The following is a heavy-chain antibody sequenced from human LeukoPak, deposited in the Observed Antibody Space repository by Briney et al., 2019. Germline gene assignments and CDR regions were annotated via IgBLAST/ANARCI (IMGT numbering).Heavy chain of an antibody. CDR2: INHRGST. J-gene: IGHJ4*02. V-gene: IGHV4-34*01. D-gene: IGHD2-15*01. CDR3: ARVGLNVVVVADLRYFDY. Sequence: PSETLSLTCAVYGGSFSGYYWSWIRQPPGKGLEWIVEINHRGSTNYNPSLKSRVTISVDTSKNPFSLKLSSVTAADTAVYYCARVGLNVVVVADLRYFDYWGQGTLVTVSS. CDR1: GGSFSGYY.